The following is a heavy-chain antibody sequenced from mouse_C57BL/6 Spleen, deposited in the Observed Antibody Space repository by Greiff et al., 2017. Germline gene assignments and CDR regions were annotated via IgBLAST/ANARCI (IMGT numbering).Heavy chain of an antibody. D-gene: IGHD1-1*01. CDR2: ISSKSSNYAT. J-gene: IGHJ3*01. Sequence: EVKLVESGGGLVQPKGSLKLSCAASGFTFNTYAMHWVRQAPGKGLEWVARISSKSSNYATYYADSVKDRFTISRDDSQSMLYLQMNNLKTEDTAMYYCVRGGSGYGWFAYWGQGTLVTVSA. CDR3: VRGGSGYGWFAY. V-gene: IGHV10-3*01. CDR1: GFTFNTYA.